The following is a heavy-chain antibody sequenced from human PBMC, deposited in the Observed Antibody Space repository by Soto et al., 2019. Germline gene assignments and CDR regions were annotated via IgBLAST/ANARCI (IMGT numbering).Heavy chain of an antibody. V-gene: IGHV3-66*01. Sequence: ELQLVESGGGLVQPGGSLRLSCAASGFTVSTNYMSWVRQAPGKGLEWVSVIYSGGSTYYADSVKGRFTISRDNSKNTLYLQMNGLRAEDTAVYYCARGFRGPGFFDYWGQGTLVTVSS. J-gene: IGHJ4*02. CDR1: GFTVSTNY. CDR3: ARGFRGPGFFDY. D-gene: IGHD3-10*01. CDR2: IYSGGST.